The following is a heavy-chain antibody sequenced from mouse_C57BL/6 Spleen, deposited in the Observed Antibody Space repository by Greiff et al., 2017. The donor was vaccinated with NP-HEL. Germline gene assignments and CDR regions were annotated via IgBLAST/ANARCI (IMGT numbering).Heavy chain of an antibody. V-gene: IGHV1-53*01. J-gene: IGHJ4*01. CDR1: GYTFTSYW. CDR3: ARGWGYVKYAMDY. D-gene: IGHD3-1*01. CDR2: INPSNGGT. Sequence: QVQLQQPGTELVKPGASVKLSCKASGYTFTSYWMHWVKQRPGQGLEWIGDINPSNGGTNYNEKFKSKATLTVDKSSSTAYMQLSSLTSEDSAVYYCARGWGYVKYAMDYWGQGTSVTVSS.